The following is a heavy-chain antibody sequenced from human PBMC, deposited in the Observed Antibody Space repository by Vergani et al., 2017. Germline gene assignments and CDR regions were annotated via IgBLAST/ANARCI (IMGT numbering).Heavy chain of an antibody. CDR1: GFTFSSYG. J-gene: IGHJ6*02. Sequence: QVQLVESGGGVVQPGGSLRLSCAASGFTFSSYGMHWVRQAPGKGLEWVAFIRYDGSNKYYADSVKGRFTISRDNAKNSLYLQMNSLRAEDTAVYYCARDQQWLEVDSYGMDVWGQGTTVTVSS. D-gene: IGHD6-19*01. V-gene: IGHV3-30*02. CDR2: IRYDGSNK. CDR3: ARDQQWLEVDSYGMDV.